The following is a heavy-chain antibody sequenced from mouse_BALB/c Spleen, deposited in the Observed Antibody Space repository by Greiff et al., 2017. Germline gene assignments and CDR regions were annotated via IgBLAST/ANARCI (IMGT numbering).Heavy chain of an antibody. D-gene: IGHD1-1*01. Sequence: EVKLVESGGGLVQPGGSRKLSCAASGFTFSSFGMHWVRQAPEKGLEWVAYISSGSSTIYYADTVKGRFTISRDNPKNTLFLQMTSLRSEDTAMYYCSKRGITTVFDYWGQGTTLTVSS. J-gene: IGHJ2*01. CDR1: GFTFSSFG. CDR3: SKRGITTVFDY. V-gene: IGHV5-17*02. CDR2: ISSGSSTI.